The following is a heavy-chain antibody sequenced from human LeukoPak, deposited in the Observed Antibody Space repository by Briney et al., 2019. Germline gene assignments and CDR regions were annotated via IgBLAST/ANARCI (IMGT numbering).Heavy chain of an antibody. CDR1: SGSFSGYY. J-gene: IGHJ6*03. Sequence: PSETLSLTCGVFSGSFSGYYWSWVRQAPGKGLGWIGEINHSGSTNYNPSLTGRLTLSVDTSKNHFSLRLSSVTAADTAVYYCARGAASPTHYNYYMDIWDNGTTVTVSS. CDR3: ARGAASPTHYNYYMDI. V-gene: IGHV4-34*01. CDR2: INHSGST.